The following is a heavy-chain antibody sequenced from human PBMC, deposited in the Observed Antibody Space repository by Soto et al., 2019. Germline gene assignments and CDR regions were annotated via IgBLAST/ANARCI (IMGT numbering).Heavy chain of an antibody. CDR2: ISSSSSTI. D-gene: IGHD6-13*01. CDR3: ARGDSSSLNY. CDR1: GFIFGNYM. V-gene: IGHV3-48*04. Sequence: GGSLRLSCAFSGFIFGNYMMTWVRQAPGKGLEWVSYISSSSSTIYYADSVKGRFTISRDNAKNSLYLQMNSLRAEDTAVYYCARGDSSSLNYWGQGTLVTVSS. J-gene: IGHJ4*02.